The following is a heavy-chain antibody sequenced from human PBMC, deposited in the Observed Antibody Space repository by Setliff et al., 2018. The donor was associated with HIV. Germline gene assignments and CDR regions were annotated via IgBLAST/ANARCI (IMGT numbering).Heavy chain of an antibody. Sequence: PGGSLRLSCAASGFTFSSYGMHWVRQAPGKGLEWVAVMLYDGSDRKYADSVKGRFTISRDNSKKTLYLQMDSLRPEDTAVYYCATDSDGGYFMAVWGKGTTVTVSS. V-gene: IGHV3-30*03. J-gene: IGHJ6*03. D-gene: IGHD3-10*01. CDR3: ATDSDGGYFMAV. CDR2: MLYDGSDR. CDR1: GFTFSSYG.